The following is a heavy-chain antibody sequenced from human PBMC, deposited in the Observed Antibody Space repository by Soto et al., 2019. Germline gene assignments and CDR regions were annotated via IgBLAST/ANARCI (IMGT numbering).Heavy chain of an antibody. CDR1: GFTFSSYS. J-gene: IGHJ5*02. CDR2: ISSSSSYI. Sequence: GGSLRLSCAASGFTFSSYSMNWVRQAPGKGLEWVSSISSSSSYIYYADSVKGRFTISRDNAKNSLYLQMNSLRAEDTAVYYCAGDGSSSWYPSSYNWFDPWGQGTLVTVSS. D-gene: IGHD6-13*01. V-gene: IGHV3-21*01. CDR3: AGDGSSSWYPSSYNWFDP.